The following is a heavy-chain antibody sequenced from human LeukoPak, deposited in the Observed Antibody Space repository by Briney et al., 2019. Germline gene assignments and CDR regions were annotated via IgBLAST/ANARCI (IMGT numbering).Heavy chain of an antibody. CDR2: ISHSGST. D-gene: IGHD3-22*01. V-gene: IGHV4-34*01. CDR1: GGSFSGYY. J-gene: IGHJ4*02. CDR3: ARGFTRITTIVVGPYFDY. Sequence: SETLSLTCAVYGGSFSGYYWSWIRQPPGKGLEWIGEISHSGSTNYNPSLKSRVTISVDTSKNQFSLKLSSVTAADTAVYYCARGFTRITTIVVGPYFDYWGQGALVTVSS.